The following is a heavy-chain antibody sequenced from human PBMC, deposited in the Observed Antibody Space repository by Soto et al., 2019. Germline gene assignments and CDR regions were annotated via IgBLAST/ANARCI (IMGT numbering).Heavy chain of an antibody. CDR3: ARDYYFASGSKIDH. CDR1: GFPFSDYY. J-gene: IGHJ4*01. Sequence: QVQLVESGGVLVKPGGSLRLSCAASGFPFSDYYMSWIRQAPGKGLEWVSYISGSSTYSNYGDSVRGRFTISRDNAKNSLYLQMNSLRADDTAVYYCARDYYFASGSKIDHWGHGTLVTVSS. D-gene: IGHD3-10*01. CDR2: ISGSSTYS. V-gene: IGHV3-11*05.